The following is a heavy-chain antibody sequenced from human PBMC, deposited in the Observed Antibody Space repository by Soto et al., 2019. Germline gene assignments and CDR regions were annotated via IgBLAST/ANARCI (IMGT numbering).Heavy chain of an antibody. CDR1: GFSLSASGMS. CDR3: ARMDPYYYDSSDNLYFDY. Sequence: GSGPTLVNPTQTLTLTCSLSGFSLSASGMSVSWIRQPPGKALEWLALIDWDNDRYYSTSLRTRLTISKDTSKNQVLLTMTNMDPVDTATYFCARMDPYYYDSSDNLYFDYWGQGTLVTVSS. V-gene: IGHV2-70*01. J-gene: IGHJ4*02. CDR2: IDWDNDR. D-gene: IGHD3-22*01.